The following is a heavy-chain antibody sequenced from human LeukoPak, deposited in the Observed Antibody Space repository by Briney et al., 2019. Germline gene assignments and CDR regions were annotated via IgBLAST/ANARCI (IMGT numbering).Heavy chain of an antibody. D-gene: IGHD3-10*01. CDR1: GYSISSGYY. Sequence: NPSGTLSLTCTVSGYSISSGYYWGWIRQPPGQGLEWIGSLYHTGNTYYNPSLKSRVTISVDTSKNQFSLKLSSVTAADTAVYYCAREGSVTMVRGVTLYDFDYWGQGTLVTVSS. V-gene: IGHV4-38-2*02. CDR3: AREGSVTMVRGVTLYDFDY. J-gene: IGHJ4*02. CDR2: LYHTGNT.